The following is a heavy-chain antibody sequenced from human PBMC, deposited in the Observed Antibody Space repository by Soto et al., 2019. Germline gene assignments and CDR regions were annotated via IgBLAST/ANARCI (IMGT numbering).Heavy chain of an antibody. J-gene: IGHJ4*02. CDR3: AKGRQVGSFGY. CDR1: GFTFSSYA. V-gene: IGHV3-23*01. Sequence: EVQLLESGGGLVQPGGSLRLSCAASGFTFSSYAMSWVRQAPGKGLEWVSGISGSGGNTYYEDSVKGRFTISRDNSKNTVYLKMNRVSADDKSVYNCAKGRQVGSFGYWGQGTLVTVSS. D-gene: IGHD1-26*01. CDR2: ISGSGGNT.